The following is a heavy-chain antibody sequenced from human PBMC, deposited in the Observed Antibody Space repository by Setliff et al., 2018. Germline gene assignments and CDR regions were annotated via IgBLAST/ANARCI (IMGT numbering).Heavy chain of an antibody. Sequence: PSETLSLTCTVSSYSITSGYFWAWIRQPPGKGLEWIGNIHHSGNTKISPSLRSRITLSVDASKNQFSLKLNSVTAADTAVYFCARDDLRAGDAFDFWGQGTMVTVSS. J-gene: IGHJ3*01. CDR3: ARDDLRAGDAFDF. CDR1: SYSITSGYF. V-gene: IGHV4-38-2*02. CDR2: IHHSGNT.